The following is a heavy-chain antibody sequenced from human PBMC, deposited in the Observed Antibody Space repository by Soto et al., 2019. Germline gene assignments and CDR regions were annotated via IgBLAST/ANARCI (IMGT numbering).Heavy chain of an antibody. Sequence: SETLSLTCTVSGGTISGYYWSWIRQHPGKGLEWIGYVYNTGSTVYNPPFKSRVTISVDTSKNQFSLKLNSVTAADTSVYYCARDLWGYCGTDCYPLDVWGQGTTVT. CDR1: GGTISGYY. V-gene: IGHV4-59*01. J-gene: IGHJ6*02. CDR2: VYNTGST. D-gene: IGHD2-21*02. CDR3: ARDLWGYCGTDCYPLDV.